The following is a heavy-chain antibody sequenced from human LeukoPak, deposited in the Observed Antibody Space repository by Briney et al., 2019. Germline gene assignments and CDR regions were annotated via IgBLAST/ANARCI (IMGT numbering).Heavy chain of an antibody. CDR3: AKEIYGDSTGGRFQY. CDR2: IGGSGGST. Sequence: GGSLRLSCAASGFTFSNYGMNWVRQAPGKGLEWVSVIGGSGGSTYYADSVTGRLTISRDNSKNTLYLQMNSLRAEDTAVYYCAKEIYGDSTGGRFQYWXQGTLXTVSX. V-gene: IGHV3-23*01. CDR1: GFTFSNYG. D-gene: IGHD4-17*01. J-gene: IGHJ1*01.